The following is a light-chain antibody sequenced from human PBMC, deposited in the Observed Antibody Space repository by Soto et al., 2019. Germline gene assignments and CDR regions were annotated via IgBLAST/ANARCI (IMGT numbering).Light chain of an antibody. J-gene: IGKJ5*01. CDR3: QQRSNWPRIT. CDR2: DAY. V-gene: IGKV3-11*01. CDR1: QSVSSY. Sequence: DIVMTQSPATLSLSPGERATLSCRGSQSVSSYLAWYQQKPGQAPRLLIYDAYNRATGIPARFSGSGSGTDFTPTISSLEPEDFAVYYCQQRSNWPRITCGQGTRLEIK.